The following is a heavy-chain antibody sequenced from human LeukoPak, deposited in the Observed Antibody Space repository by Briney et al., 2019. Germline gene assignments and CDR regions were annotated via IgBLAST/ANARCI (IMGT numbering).Heavy chain of an antibody. CDR2: INHSGST. Sequence: SETLSLTCAVYGGSFSGYYWSWIRQPPGEGLEWIGEINHSGSTNYNPSLKSRVTISVDTSKNQFSLKLSSVTAADTAVYYCARGKSPATTKYYYGSGSRTTYFDYWGQGTLVTVSS. J-gene: IGHJ4*02. V-gene: IGHV4-34*01. CDR1: GGSFSGYY. CDR3: ARGKSPATTKYYYGSGSRTTYFDY. D-gene: IGHD3-10*01.